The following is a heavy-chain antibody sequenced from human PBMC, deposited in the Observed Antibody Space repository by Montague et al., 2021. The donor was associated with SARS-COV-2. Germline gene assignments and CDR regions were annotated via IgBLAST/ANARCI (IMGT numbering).Heavy chain of an antibody. Sequence: SLRLSCAASGFTFSSYEVNWVRQAPGKGLEWVSYISSSGSTIYYADSVKGRFTISRDNAKNSLYLQMNSLRAEDTAVYYCARGGTYYDFWSGYRNYYYGMDVWGQGTTVTVSS. CDR3: ARGGTYYDFWSGYRNYYYGMDV. V-gene: IGHV3-48*03. CDR1: GFTFSSYE. CDR2: ISSSGSTI. J-gene: IGHJ6*02. D-gene: IGHD3-3*01.